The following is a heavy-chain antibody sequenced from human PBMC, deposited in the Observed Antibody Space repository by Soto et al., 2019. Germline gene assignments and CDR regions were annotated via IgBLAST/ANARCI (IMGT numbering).Heavy chain of an antibody. CDR2: ISSNSDTT. Sequence: LVESGGDLVYPGGSLRLSCVASGFRFSDHSMNWVRQAPGKGLQWISYISSNSDTTYYADSVKGRFTVSRDNATNALFLQMNILRDDDTATYYCARLPKGSLVTDWGQGARVTVSS. CDR3: ARLPKGSLVTD. J-gene: IGHJ4*02. CDR1: GFRFSDHS. V-gene: IGHV3-48*02. D-gene: IGHD2-21*02.